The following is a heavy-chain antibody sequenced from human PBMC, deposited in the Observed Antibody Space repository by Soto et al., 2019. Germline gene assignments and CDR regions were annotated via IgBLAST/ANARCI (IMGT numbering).Heavy chain of an antibody. J-gene: IGHJ5*02. CDR2: MNPDSGKT. V-gene: IGHV1-8*01. CDR1: GYTFSSYE. D-gene: IGHD4-17*01. Sequence: QVQLLQSGAEVKKPGASVKVSCKASGYTFSSYEINWVRQATGQGLEYLGWMNPDSGKTAYVQKFQGRVTMTWDTSITTAYMELSSLRSDDTAVYFCARGIKYGAYSRWFDPWGQGTLVTVSP. CDR3: ARGIKYGAYSRWFDP.